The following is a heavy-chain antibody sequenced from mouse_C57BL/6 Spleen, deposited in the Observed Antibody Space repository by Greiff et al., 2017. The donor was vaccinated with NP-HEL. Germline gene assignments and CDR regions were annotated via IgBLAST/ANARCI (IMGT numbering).Heavy chain of an antibody. V-gene: IGHV3-1*01. J-gene: IGHJ2*01. CDR1: GYSITSGYD. D-gene: IGHD2-4*01. CDR3: ARGHYDYSLDY. CDR2: ISYSGST. Sequence: QSGPGMVKPSQSLSLTCTVTGYSITSGYDWHWIRPFPGNKLEWMGYISYSGSTNYKPSLKSRISITHDTSKNHFFLKLNSVTTEDTATYYCARGHYDYSLDYWGQGTTLTVSS.